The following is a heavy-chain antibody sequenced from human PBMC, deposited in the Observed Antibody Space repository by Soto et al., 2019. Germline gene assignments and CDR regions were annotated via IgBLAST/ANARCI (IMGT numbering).Heavy chain of an antibody. D-gene: IGHD6-19*01. CDR1: GFSLSSTRMA. V-gene: IGHV2-5*02. Sequence: QITLKESGPTLVKPTQTLTLTCTFSGFSLSSTRMAVGWIRQPPGKALEWLALIYSDDDKRYSPFLKSRLTITTDTSNNQVVLTMSNMDPVDTARYYCAHIVVAGLGYYFDYWGQGTLVTVSS. CDR3: AHIVVAGLGYYFDY. CDR2: IYSDDDK. J-gene: IGHJ4*02.